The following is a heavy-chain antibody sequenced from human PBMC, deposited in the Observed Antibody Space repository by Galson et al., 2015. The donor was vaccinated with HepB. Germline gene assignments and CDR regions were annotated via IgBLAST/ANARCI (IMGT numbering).Heavy chain of an antibody. Sequence: SLRLSCAASGFTFSSYNMNWVRQAPGKGLEWISYISATGTTIFNVDSVKGRFTVSRDNSKNTVYLQMNTLRAEDTAQYYCARDERWPARGFDYWGQGTLVTVSS. J-gene: IGHJ4*02. CDR3: ARDERWPARGFDY. D-gene: IGHD4-23*01. V-gene: IGHV3-48*01. CDR1: GFTFSSYN. CDR2: ISATGTTI.